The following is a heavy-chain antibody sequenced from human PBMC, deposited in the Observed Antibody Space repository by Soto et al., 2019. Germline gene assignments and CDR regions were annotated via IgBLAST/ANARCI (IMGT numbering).Heavy chain of an antibody. CDR3: AREPPRRQGSRALDI. CDR2: IYYSGST. V-gene: IGHV4-31*03. CDR1: GGSISSGGYY. Sequence: PSETLSLTCTVSGGSISSGGYYWSWIRQHPGKGLEWIGYIYYSGSTYYKPSLKSRVTISVDTSKNQFSLKLSSVTAADTAVYYCAREPPRRQGSRALDIWGQGTMVTVSS. J-gene: IGHJ3*02.